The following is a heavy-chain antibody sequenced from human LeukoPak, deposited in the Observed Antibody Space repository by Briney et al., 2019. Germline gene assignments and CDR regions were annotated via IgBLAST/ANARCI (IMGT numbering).Heavy chain of an antibody. J-gene: IGHJ4*02. CDR3: AKSGVGGTTRLYYFDY. CDR2: ISSDGSNT. D-gene: IGHD1-26*01. CDR1: GFIFNNYV. Sequence: GRSLRLLCAASGFIFNNYVMQWVRQAAAQWQAQLKVISSDGSNTYYADSVKCLFTICRDNSKNPLYQQMNRLRGEDTAVYYCAKSGVGGTTRLYYFDYWGQGTLVTVSS. V-gene: IGHV3-30*18.